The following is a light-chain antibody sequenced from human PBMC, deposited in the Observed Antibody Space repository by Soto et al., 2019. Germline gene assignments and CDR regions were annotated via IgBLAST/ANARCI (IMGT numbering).Light chain of an antibody. J-gene: IGKJ3*01. Sequence: DIQLTQSPSSLSASVGDRVTITCQASHDIKNYLNWYQQKPGKAPELLISDASNLEVGVPSRFSGSGSGTYFTFTISSLQPEDIATYYCQQYDDLPLTFGPGTRVDIK. V-gene: IGKV1-33*01. CDR1: HDIKNY. CDR3: QQYDDLPLT. CDR2: DAS.